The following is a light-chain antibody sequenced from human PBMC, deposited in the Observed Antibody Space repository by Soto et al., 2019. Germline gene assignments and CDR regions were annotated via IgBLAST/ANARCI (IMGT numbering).Light chain of an antibody. CDR1: QGISSA. J-gene: IGKJ2*01. V-gene: IGKV1D-13*01. Sequence: AIQLTQSPSSLSASVGERVTITCRASQGISSALAWYQQKPGKAPKLLIYDASSLESGVPSRFSGSGSGTDFTLTISSLQPEDFETYYCQQCNNYPYTVGQGPKVDIK. CDR2: DAS. CDR3: QQCNNYPYT.